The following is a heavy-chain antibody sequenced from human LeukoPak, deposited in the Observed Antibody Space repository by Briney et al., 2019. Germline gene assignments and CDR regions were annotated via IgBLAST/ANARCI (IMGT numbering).Heavy chain of an antibody. V-gene: IGHV3-74*01. D-gene: IGHD1-14*01. J-gene: IGHJ4*02. Sequence: TGGSLRLFCADSGFTFSSYWMHWVRQAPGKGLVWISRINSDGSTTNYADSVKGRFTISRDNAKNTLYLQMNSLRAEDTAMYYCARGSAVTGVHWGQGTLVTVSS. CDR3: ARGSAVTGVH. CDR1: GFTFSSYW. CDR2: INSDGSTT.